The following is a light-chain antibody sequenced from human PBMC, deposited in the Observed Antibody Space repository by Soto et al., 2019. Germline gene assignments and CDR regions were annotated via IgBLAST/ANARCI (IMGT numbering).Light chain of an antibody. J-gene: IGKJ5*01. V-gene: IGKV3-20*01. Sequence: ETVLTQSPGTLSLSPGERATLSCRASQSVSNNYLAWYLQKPGQAPRLLIYGASSRATGIPDRFSGSGSGTDFTLNITRLEPEDFAVYYWQQYGNSPSTFGQGTRLEI. CDR1: QSVSNNY. CDR3: QQYGNSPST. CDR2: GAS.